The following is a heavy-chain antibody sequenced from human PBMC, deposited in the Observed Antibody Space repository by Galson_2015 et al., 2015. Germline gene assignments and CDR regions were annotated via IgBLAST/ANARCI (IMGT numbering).Heavy chain of an antibody. CDR1: GFTFSSYA. J-gene: IGHJ6*02. Sequence: SLRLSCAASGFTFSSYAMHWVRQAPGKGLEWVAVISYDGSNKYYADSVKGRFTISRDNSKNTLYLQMNSLRAEDTAVYYCARDPGDLRYYYYGMDVWGQGTTVTVSS. CDR2: ISYDGSNK. D-gene: IGHD4-17*01. CDR3: ARDPGDLRYYYYGMDV. V-gene: IGHV3-30-3*01.